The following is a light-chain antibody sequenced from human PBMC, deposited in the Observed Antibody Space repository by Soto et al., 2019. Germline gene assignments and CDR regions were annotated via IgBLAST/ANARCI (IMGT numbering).Light chain of an antibody. J-gene: IGKJ1*01. CDR2: DAS. CDR1: QTISHW. Sequence: DIHLTQSPSTLSASVGDRVTITCRASQTISHWLAWYQQKPGKAPKLLIFDASNLENGVPSRFSGRGSGTEFTLTITGLQPDDFATYYCQQYNTYWTFGQGTKVDIK. CDR3: QQYNTYWT. V-gene: IGKV1-5*01.